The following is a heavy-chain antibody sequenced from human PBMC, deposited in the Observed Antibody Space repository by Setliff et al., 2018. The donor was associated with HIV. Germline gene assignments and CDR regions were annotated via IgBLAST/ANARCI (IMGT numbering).Heavy chain of an antibody. J-gene: IGHJ4*02. CDR1: GYNFNNYW. V-gene: IGHV5-51*01. CDR2: IYPGDSDT. CDR3: ASHGYSYGFDY. Sequence: GESLKISCKGSGYNFNNYWIGWVRQMSGKGLEWMGIIYPGDSDTTYSPSFQGQVTISADKSISTAYLQWSSLKASDTAMYYCASHGYSYGFDYWGQGTLVTVSS. D-gene: IGHD5-18*01.